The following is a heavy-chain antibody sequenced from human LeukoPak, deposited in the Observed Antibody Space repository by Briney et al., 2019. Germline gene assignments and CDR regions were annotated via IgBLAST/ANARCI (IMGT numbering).Heavy chain of an antibody. CDR1: GFTFSSYA. D-gene: IGHD6-13*01. V-gene: IGHV3-23*01. CDR2: ISGSGGST. J-gene: IGHJ4*02. CDR3: AKDVVGYSSGWYPH. Sequence: TGGSLRLSCAASGFTFSSYAMSWVRQAPGKGLEWVSAISGSGGSTYYADSVKGRFTISRDNSKNTLYLQMNSLRAEDTAVYYCAKDVVGYSSGWYPHWGQRTLVTVSS.